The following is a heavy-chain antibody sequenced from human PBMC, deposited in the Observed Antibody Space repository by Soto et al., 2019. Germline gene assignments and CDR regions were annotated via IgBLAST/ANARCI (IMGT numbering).Heavy chain of an antibody. Sequence: GASVKVSCKASGGTFSSYAISWVRQAPGQGLEWMGGIIPIFGTANYAQKFQGRVTITADESTSTAYMELSSLRSEDTAVYYCARDNGNDFPNWFDPWGQGTLVTVS. CDR1: GGTFSSYA. D-gene: IGHD3-3*01. V-gene: IGHV1-69*13. CDR3: ARDNGNDFPNWFDP. J-gene: IGHJ5*02. CDR2: IIPIFGTA.